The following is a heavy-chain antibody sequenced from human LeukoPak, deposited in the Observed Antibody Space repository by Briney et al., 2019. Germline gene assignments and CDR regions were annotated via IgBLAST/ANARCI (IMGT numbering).Heavy chain of an antibody. V-gene: IGHV1-69*01. Sequence: SVKVSCKASGGTFSSYAISWVRQAPGQGLEWMGGIIPIFGAANYAQKFQGRVTITADESTSTAYMELSSLRSEDTAVYYCARDATTYYYDSSLFLRSAYFDYWGRGTLVTVSS. J-gene: IGHJ4*02. CDR2: IIPIFGAA. D-gene: IGHD3-22*01. CDR3: ARDATTYYYDSSLFLRSAYFDY. CDR1: GGTFSSYA.